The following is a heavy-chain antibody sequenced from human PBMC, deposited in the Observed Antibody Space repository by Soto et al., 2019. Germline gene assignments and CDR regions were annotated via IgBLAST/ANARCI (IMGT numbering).Heavy chain of an antibody. CDR3: ASSNIAAAGFYYYGMDV. CDR2: IYYYGST. Sequence: SETLSLTCTVSGGSISSSSYYWSWIRQPPGKGLEWIGYIYYYGSTNYNPSLKSRVTISVDTSKNQFSLKLSSVTAADTAVYYCASSNIAAAGFYYYGMDVWGRGTTVTVSS. V-gene: IGHV4-61*01. D-gene: IGHD6-13*01. J-gene: IGHJ6*02. CDR1: GGSISSSSYY.